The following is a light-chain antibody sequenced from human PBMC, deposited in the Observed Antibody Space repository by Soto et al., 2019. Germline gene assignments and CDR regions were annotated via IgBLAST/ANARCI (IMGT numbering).Light chain of an antibody. V-gene: IGLV2-8*01. CDR1: SSDVGRYNY. Sequence: QSVLPQPPSASGSPGQSVTISCTGTSSDVGRYNYISWYQQHPGKAPKLMIYEVSKRPSGVPDRFSVSKSGNTASLTVSGLQAEDEADYYCSSYAGSSHYVFGTGTKVTVL. CDR3: SSYAGSSHYV. CDR2: EVS. J-gene: IGLJ1*01.